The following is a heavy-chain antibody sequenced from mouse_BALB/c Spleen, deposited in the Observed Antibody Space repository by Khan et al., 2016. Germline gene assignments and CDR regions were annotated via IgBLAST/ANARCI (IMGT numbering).Heavy chain of an antibody. CDR1: GYTFISYT. V-gene: IGHV1-4*02. CDR3: SRGGNYRGTAMDY. J-gene: IGHJ4*01. D-gene: IGHD2-1*01. CDR2: INPRGEHT. Sequence: QVQLQQPEAELARPGASVKMSCKASGYTFISYTIHWVKQRPGQGLEWIGYINPRGEHTVYRENFKDKTTLTVDKASSTAYMTVNSLTSADSAVFYCSRGGNYRGTAMDYWGQGTSVTVSS.